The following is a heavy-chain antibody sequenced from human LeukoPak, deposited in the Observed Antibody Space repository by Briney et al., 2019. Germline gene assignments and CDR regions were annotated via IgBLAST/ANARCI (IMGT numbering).Heavy chain of an antibody. CDR2: INWNGGRK. CDR1: GFTFDDYG. V-gene: IGHV3-20*04. Sequence: GGSLRLSCAASGFTFDDYGMSWVRQAPGKGLEWVSGINWNGGRKDYADSVKGRFTISRDNAKNSLYLQMNSLRAEDTAVYYCARPSRGFFDYWGQGTLVTVSS. CDR3: ARPSRGFFDY. D-gene: IGHD3-10*01. J-gene: IGHJ4*02.